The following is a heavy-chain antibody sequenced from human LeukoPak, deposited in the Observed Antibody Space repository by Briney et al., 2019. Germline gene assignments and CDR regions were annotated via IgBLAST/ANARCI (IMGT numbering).Heavy chain of an antibody. CDR3: ARELYDYWSGYYTGMAGY. CDR1: GYTFTSYG. Sequence: ASVKVSCKASGYTFTSYGMSWVRQAPGQGLEGMGWISAYNGNTNYAQKLQGRVTMTKDTSTSTAYMELRSLRSDDTAVYYCARELYDYWSGYYTGMAGYWGQGTLVTVSS. J-gene: IGHJ4*02. D-gene: IGHD3-3*01. V-gene: IGHV1-18*01. CDR2: ISAYNGNT.